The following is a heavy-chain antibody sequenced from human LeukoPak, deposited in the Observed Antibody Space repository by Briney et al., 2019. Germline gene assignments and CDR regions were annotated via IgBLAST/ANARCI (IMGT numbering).Heavy chain of an antibody. CDR1: GFTFDDYG. CDR2: TYSGGST. D-gene: IGHD6-19*01. Sequence: GGSLRLSCAASGFTFDDYGMSWVRQAPGKGLEWVSVTYSGGSTYYADSVKGRFTISSDNSKNTLYLQMNSLRAEDTAVYYCARDHRSSGWYAYWGQGTLVTVSS. V-gene: IGHV3-66*01. J-gene: IGHJ4*02. CDR3: ARDHRSSGWYAY.